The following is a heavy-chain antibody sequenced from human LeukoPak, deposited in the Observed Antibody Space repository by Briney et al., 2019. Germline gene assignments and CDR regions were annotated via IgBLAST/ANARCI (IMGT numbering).Heavy chain of an antibody. CDR1: GYTFTSYW. Sequence: GASVKVSCKASGYTFTSYWIGWVRQMPGKGLEWMGIIYPGDSDTRYSPSFQGQVTISADKSISTAYLQWSSLKASDTAMYYCAGPTYYYDSSGYYYPLYYFDYWGQGTLVTVSS. V-gene: IGHV5-51*01. J-gene: IGHJ4*02. D-gene: IGHD3-22*01. CDR2: IYPGDSDT. CDR3: AGPTYYYDSSGYYYPLYYFDY.